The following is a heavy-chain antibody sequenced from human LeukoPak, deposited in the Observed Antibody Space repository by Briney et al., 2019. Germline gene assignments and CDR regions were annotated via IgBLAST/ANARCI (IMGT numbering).Heavy chain of an antibody. CDR1: VFTFCING. D-gene: IGHD6-13*01. J-gene: IGHJ5*02. Sequence: GGSLRLSCVASVFTFCINGMRCVRPALGEGLWRLAFIRYVGSNKYYADSVKGRFTISRDNSKNTLYLQMNSLRAEDTAVYYCAKDGSSIAAAGSINWFDPWGQGTLVTVSS. CDR2: IRYVGSNK. CDR3: AKDGSSIAAAGSINWFDP. V-gene: IGHV3-30*02.